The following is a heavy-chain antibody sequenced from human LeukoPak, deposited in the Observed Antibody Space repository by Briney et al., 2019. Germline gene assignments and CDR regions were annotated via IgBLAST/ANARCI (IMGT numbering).Heavy chain of an antibody. CDR2: ISGNGGNT. CDR3: VKVPYGSGSYSTLDY. D-gene: IGHD3-10*01. V-gene: IGHV3-23*01. J-gene: IGHJ4*02. Sequence: GGSLRLSCAASGFTFSTHAMTWVRQAPGKGLEWVSAISGNGGNTFYADSVKGRFTISRGNSKNTLYLQINSLRAEDTAVYYCVKVPYGSGSYSTLDYWGQGTLVTVSS. CDR1: GFTFSTHA.